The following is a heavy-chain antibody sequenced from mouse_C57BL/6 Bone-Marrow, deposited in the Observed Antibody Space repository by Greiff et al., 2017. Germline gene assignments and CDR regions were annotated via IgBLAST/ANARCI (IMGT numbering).Heavy chain of an antibody. CDR1: GYTFTNYW. CDR3: ARRRSFYYYGRSHWYFDV. Sequence: QVQLQQSGAELVRPGTSVKMSCKASGYTFTNYWIGWAKQRPGHGLEWIGDIYPGGGYTNYNEKFKGKATLTADKSSSTAYMQFSSLTSEDSAIYYCARRRSFYYYGRSHWYFDVWGTGTTVTVAS. CDR2: IYPGGGYT. D-gene: IGHD1-1*01. V-gene: IGHV1-63*01. J-gene: IGHJ1*03.